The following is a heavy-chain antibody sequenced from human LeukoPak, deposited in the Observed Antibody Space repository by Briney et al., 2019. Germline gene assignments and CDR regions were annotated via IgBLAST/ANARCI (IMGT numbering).Heavy chain of an antibody. D-gene: IGHD4-23*01. CDR2: IYPSGST. CDR3: ARRKLRNYGGPGSFDL. Sequence: PSETLSLTCTVSGGTISNYYLNWIRRPAGKGLEWIGRIYPSGSTNYYPSLKSRVTMSVDTSKNHFSLKLASVTAADTAVYYCARRKLRNYGGPGSFDLWGRGTLVTVSS. J-gene: IGHJ2*01. V-gene: IGHV4-4*07. CDR1: GGTISNYY.